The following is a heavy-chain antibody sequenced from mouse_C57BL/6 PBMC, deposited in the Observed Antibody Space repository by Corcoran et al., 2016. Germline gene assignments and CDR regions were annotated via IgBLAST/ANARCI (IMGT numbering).Heavy chain of an antibody. D-gene: IGHD1-1*01. CDR1: GYTFTTYG. V-gene: IGHV9-3*01. CDR3: ARYNYGSSYPFDY. CDR2: INTYSGVP. J-gene: IGHJ2*01. Sequence: QIQLVQSGPELKKPGETVKISCKASGYTFTTYGMSWVKQAPGKGLKWMGWINTYSGVPTYADDFKGRFAFSLETSASTAYLQINNLKNEDTATYFCARYNYGSSYPFDYWGQGTTLTVSS.